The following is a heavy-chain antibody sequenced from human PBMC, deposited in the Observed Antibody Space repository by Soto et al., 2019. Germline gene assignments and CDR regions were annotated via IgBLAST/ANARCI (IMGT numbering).Heavy chain of an antibody. CDR2: ISYDGSNK. CDR3: ARDLGVAVATINLDY. J-gene: IGHJ4*02. CDR1: GFTFSSYA. V-gene: IGHV3-30-3*01. D-gene: IGHD2-15*01. Sequence: GSLRLSCAASGFTFSSYAMHWVRQAPGKGLEWVAVISYDGSNKYYADSVKGRFTISRDDAKNSLYLQMNSLRAEDTGVYYCARDLGVAVATINLDYWGQGTLVTVS.